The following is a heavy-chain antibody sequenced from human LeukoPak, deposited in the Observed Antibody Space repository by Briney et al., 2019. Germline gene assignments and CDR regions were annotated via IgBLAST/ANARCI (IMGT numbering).Heavy chain of an antibody. Sequence: SETLSLTCTVSGGSISSYSSSWIRQPAGKGLEWVGRTYTSGSTNYNPSPKSRVSMSVDTSKNQFSLKLGSVTAADTAVYYCARETPYSSYYYYYYMDVWGKGTTVTVSS. J-gene: IGHJ6*03. D-gene: IGHD4-11*01. CDR2: TYTSGST. CDR3: ARETPYSSYYYYYYMDV. V-gene: IGHV4-4*07. CDR1: GGSISSYS.